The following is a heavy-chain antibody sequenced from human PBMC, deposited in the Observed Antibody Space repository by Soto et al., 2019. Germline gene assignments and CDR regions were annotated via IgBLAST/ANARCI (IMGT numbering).Heavy chain of an antibody. Sequence: ASVKVSCKASGYTFTSYGISWVRQAPGQGLEWMGWISAYNGNTNYAQKLQGRVTMTTDTSTSTAYMELRSLRSDDTAVYYCARAKKGDCTNGVCYSNYYYGMDVWRQGTTVTVSS. CDR2: ISAYNGNT. D-gene: IGHD2-8*01. V-gene: IGHV1-18*01. CDR1: GYTFTSYG. J-gene: IGHJ6*02. CDR3: ARAKKGDCTNGVCYSNYYYGMDV.